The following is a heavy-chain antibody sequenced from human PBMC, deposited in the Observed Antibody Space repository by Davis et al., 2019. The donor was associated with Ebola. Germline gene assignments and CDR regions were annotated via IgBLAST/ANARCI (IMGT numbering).Heavy chain of an antibody. CDR2: INHSGST. CDR3: ARSNYYYGMDL. V-gene: IGHV4-34*01. CDR1: GGSFSGYY. J-gene: IGHJ6*02. Sequence: MPSETLSLTCAVYGGSFSGYYWSWIRQPPGKGLEWIGEINHSGSTNYNPSLKSRVTISVDTSKNQFSLKLSSVTAADTAVYYCARSNYYYGMDLWGQGTTVTVSS.